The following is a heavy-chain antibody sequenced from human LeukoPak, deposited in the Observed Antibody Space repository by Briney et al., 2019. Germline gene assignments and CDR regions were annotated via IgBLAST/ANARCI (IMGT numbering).Heavy chain of an antibody. CDR2: IYTSGST. D-gene: IGHD6-6*01. CDR3: ARGTIAARHFDY. J-gene: IGHJ4*02. Sequence: SSETLSLTCTVSGGSISSGSYYWSWIRQPAGKGLEWIGRIYTSGSTNYNPSHKSRVTISVDTSKNQFSLKLSSVTAADTAVYYCARGTIAARHFDYWGQGTLVTVSS. CDR1: GGSISSGSYY. V-gene: IGHV4-61*02.